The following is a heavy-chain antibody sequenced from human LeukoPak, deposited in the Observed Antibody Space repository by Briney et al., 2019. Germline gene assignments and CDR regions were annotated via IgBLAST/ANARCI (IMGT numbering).Heavy chain of an antibody. CDR2: INPDGSRT. CDR3: SWDHTGKEDI. V-gene: IGHV3-74*01. Sequence: GGSLRLSCAVSASTFSNYWMHWVRQAPGKGLVWVSRINPDGSRTNYADSVAGRFTISRDNSKNTLYLQMNSLRVEDTAVYYCSWDHTGKEDIWGPGTMVTVSS. CDR1: ASTFSNYW. J-gene: IGHJ3*02. D-gene: IGHD1-26*01.